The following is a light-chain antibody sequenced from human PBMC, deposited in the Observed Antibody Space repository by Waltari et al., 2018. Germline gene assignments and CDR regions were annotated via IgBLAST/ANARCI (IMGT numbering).Light chain of an antibody. CDR1: SGHSSNV. CDR2: VNSDGSH. J-gene: IGLJ3*02. V-gene: IGLV4-69*01. CDR3: QTGGHGTWV. Sequence: QLVLTQSHSASASLGASVKLTCTLSSGHSSNVIACPPQQPDKGPRYLKKVNSDGSHSEGDGIPDRFSCSSSGAERYLTISSLQSEDEADYYCQTGGHGTWVFGGGTKLTVL.